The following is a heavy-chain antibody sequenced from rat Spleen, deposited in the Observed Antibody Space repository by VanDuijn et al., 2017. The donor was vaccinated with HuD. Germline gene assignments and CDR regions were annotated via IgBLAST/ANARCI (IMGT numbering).Heavy chain of an antibody. D-gene: IGHD1-12*02. V-gene: IGHV5S10*01. CDR2: IIYDGSRT. J-gene: IGHJ3*01. CDR1: GFTFSDYN. Sequence: EVQLVESGGGLVQPGRSLKLSCAASGFTFSDYNMAWVRQAPKKGLEWVATIIYDGSRTYYRDSVKGRFTISRDNAKSTLYLQMDSLRSEDTATYYCATWQDDGGFAYWGQGTLVTVSS. CDR3: ATWQDDGGFAY.